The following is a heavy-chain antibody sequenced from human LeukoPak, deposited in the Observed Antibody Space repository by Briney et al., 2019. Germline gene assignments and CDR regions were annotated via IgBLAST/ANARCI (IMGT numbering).Heavy chain of an antibody. J-gene: IGHJ6*02. CDR1: GGSISSSSYY. Sequence: PSETLSLTCTVSGGSISSSSYYWGWIRQPPGKGLEWIGSTYYSGSTYYNPSLKSRVTISVDTSKNQFSLKLSSVTAADTAVYYCARHVDRGYYSWAYYYGMDVWGQGTTVTVSS. D-gene: IGHD3-3*01. V-gene: IGHV4-39*01. CDR3: ARHVDRGYYSWAYYYGMDV. CDR2: TYYSGST.